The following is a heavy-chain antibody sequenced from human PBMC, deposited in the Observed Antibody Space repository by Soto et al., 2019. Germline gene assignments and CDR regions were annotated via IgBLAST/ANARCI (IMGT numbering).Heavy chain of an antibody. V-gene: IGHV4-61*01. Sequence: PSETLSLTCTVFGGSVSSGSYYWSWIRQPPGKGLEWIGYIYSSGSTSYNPSLKSRITINPDTSKNQFSLQLNSVTPEDTAVYYCARESVRQQLAYYFDYWGQGTLVTVSS. CDR1: GGSVSSGSYY. CDR2: IYSSGST. D-gene: IGHD6-13*01. CDR3: ARESVRQQLAYYFDY. J-gene: IGHJ4*02.